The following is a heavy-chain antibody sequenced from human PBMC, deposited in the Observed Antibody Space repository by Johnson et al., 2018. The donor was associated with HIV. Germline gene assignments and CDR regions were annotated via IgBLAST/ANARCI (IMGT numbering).Heavy chain of an antibody. Sequence: QMQLVDSGGGVVQPGRSLRLSCASSGFTFSSYAMHWVRQAPGKGLEWVAVISYDGSNKYYADSVKGRFTISRDNSKNTLYLQMNSLRAEDTAVYYCARELEFGDLRKNDAFDIWGQGTMVTVSS. J-gene: IGHJ3*02. V-gene: IGHV3-30-3*01. D-gene: IGHD4-17*01. CDR2: ISYDGSNK. CDR3: ARELEFGDLRKNDAFDI. CDR1: GFTFSSYA.